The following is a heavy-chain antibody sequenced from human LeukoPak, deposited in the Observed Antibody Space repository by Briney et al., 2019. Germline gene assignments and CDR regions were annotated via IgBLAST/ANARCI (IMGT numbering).Heavy chain of an antibody. J-gene: IGHJ4*02. CDR2: IYKIGTT. CDR1: GDSVTGYY. CDR3: VIGVGWQPDY. D-gene: IGHD2-15*01. V-gene: IGHV4-59*02. Sequence: PSETLSLTCTVFGDSVTGYYLNWVRQPPGKGLEWIGHIYKIGTTNYNPSLKSRLTISADTSKNQFSPKLRSVTAADTAVYYCVIGVGWQPDYWGQGALVTVSS.